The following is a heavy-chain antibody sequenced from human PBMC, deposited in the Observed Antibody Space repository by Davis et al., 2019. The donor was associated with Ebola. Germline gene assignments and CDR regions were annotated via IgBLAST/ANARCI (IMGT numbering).Heavy chain of an antibody. D-gene: IGHD6-6*01. J-gene: IGHJ4*02. Sequence: MPSETLSLTCTVSGGSISSSSYYWGWIRQPPGKGLEWIGSIYYSGSTYYNPSLKSRVTISVDTSKNQFSLKLTSVTAADTAVYYCARLRSGSSSFYFAYWGQGTLVTVSS. V-gene: IGHV4-39*01. CDR2: IYYSGST. CDR3: ARLRSGSSSFYFAY. CDR1: GGSISSSSYY.